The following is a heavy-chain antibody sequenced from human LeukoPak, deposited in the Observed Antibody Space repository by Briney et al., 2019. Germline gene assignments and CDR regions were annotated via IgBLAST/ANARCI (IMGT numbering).Heavy chain of an antibody. CDR1: GYTFTGYY. J-gene: IGHJ6*03. V-gene: IGHV1-2*02. Sequence: VASVKVSCKASGYTFTGYYMHWVRQAPGQGLEWMGWINPNSGGTNYAQKFQGRATMTRDTSISTAYMELSRLRSDDTAVYYCARDPGSEYYDFWSGYYLGRYYYYYMDVWGKGTTVTVSS. CDR2: INPNSGGT. CDR3: ARDPGSEYYDFWSGYYLGRYYYYYMDV. D-gene: IGHD3-3*01.